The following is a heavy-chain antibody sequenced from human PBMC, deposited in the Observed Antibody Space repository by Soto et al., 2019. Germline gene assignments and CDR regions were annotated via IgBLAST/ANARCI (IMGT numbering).Heavy chain of an antibody. CDR1: GYTFSNYG. V-gene: IGHV1-18*01. CDR2: ISLYSDGT. Sequence: QVQLVQSGGEVKRPGASVKVSCKTSGYTFSNYGITWVRQAPGQPLEWLGWISLYSDGTNYAQKFQGRVSMTTDTSKTTACMELRSLRSDDTAVYYCARVVPGAEAWFGSWGQGTLVTVSS. CDR3: ARVVPGAEAWFGS. D-gene: IGHD2-2*01. J-gene: IGHJ5*01.